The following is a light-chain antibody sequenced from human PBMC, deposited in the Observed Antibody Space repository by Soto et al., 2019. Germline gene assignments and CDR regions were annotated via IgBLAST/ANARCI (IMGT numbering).Light chain of an antibody. CDR3: QQYNNWPPMYT. J-gene: IGKJ2*01. CDR1: QSVSAN. CDR2: GAS. V-gene: IGKV3-15*01. Sequence: EIVMTQSPATLSVSPGERAALSCRASQSVSANLAWYQHKPGQAPRLLIYGASTRATGIPARFSGSGSGTEFTLTISRLQSEDFAVYYCQQYNNWPPMYTFGQGTKLEIK.